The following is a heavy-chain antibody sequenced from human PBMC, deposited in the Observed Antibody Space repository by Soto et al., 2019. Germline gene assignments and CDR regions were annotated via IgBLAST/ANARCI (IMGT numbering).Heavy chain of an antibody. D-gene: IGHD6-6*01. Sequence: NVSLGSTVSGDCSGRGGYYCTWFCQHPGKGLEWIGYIYYSGSTYYNPSLKSGVTISVDTSKNQFSLKLSSVTAADTAVYYCARTSSEGDSYGMDVWGQGTTVTVSS. J-gene: IGHJ6*02. CDR3: ARTSSEGDSYGMDV. V-gene: IGHV4-31*03. CDR2: IYYSGST. CDR1: GDCSGRGGYY.